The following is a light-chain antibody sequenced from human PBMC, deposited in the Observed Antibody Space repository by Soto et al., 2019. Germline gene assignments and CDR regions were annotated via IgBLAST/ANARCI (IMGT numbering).Light chain of an antibody. V-gene: IGKV3-15*01. CDR1: LSISNS. J-gene: IGKJ2*01. CDR2: EAS. Sequence: EIVLTQSPSTLSLSPVERATLSCSASLSISNSLAWYQQKPGQAPRLLIYEASNRATGIPPRFSGGGSGTEFTVTISSLQSEDFAIYYCQQYDIWPPYTFGQGTKVDIK. CDR3: QQYDIWPPYT.